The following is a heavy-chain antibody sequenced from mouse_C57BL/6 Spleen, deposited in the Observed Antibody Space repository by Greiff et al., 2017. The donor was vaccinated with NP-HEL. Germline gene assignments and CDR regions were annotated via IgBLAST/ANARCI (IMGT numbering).Heavy chain of an antibody. CDR2: ISSGGSYT. Sequence: EVQLVESGGDLVKPGGSLKLSCAASGFTFSSYGMSWVRQTPDKRLEWVATISSGGSYTYYPDSVKGRFTISRDNAKNTLYLQMSSLKSEDTAMYYCARGVYYDYDVYYAMDYWGQGTSVTVSS. CDR3: ARGVYYDYDVYYAMDY. D-gene: IGHD2-4*01. CDR1: GFTFSSYG. V-gene: IGHV5-6*01. J-gene: IGHJ4*01.